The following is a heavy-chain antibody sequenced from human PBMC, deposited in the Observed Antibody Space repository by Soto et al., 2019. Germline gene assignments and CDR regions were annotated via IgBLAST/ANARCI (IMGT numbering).Heavy chain of an antibody. CDR1: GFTFSSYG. CDR2: ISYDGSNK. CDR3: AKELEPGYYYYGMDV. Sequence: QVQLVESGGGVVQPGRSLRLSCAASGFTFSSYGMHWVRQAPGKGLEWVAVISYDGSNKYYADSVKGRFTISRDNSXXTLYLQMNSLRAEDTAVYYCAKELEPGYYYYGMDVWGQGTTVTVSS. J-gene: IGHJ6*02. V-gene: IGHV3-30*18. D-gene: IGHD1-1*01.